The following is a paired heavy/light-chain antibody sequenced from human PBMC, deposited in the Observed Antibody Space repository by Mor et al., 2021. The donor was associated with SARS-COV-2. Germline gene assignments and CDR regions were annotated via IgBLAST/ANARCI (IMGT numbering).Light chain of an antibody. CDR1: QSISNW. Sequence: DIQMTQSPSTLSASVGDRVTITCRASQSISNWLAWYQQKPGKAPKLLIYKASSLQTGVPSKFSGSGSGTEFTLTISSLQPDDFATYYCQQYYSYSSFGQGTNLEIK. CDR2: KAS. V-gene: IGKV1-5*03. J-gene: IGKJ2*01. CDR3: QQYYSYSS.
Heavy chain of an antibody. CDR3: AQDLGIGTLGWYFDH. Sequence: QVQLVESGGGVVQPGRSLRLSCAASGFTFSTYGMHWVRQAPGKGLEWVAVISYDVNNKYYADSVKGRFTVSRDNSKNTLFLQMNSLRAEDTAVYFCAQDLGIGTLGWYFDHWGRGTLVTVSS. D-gene: IGHD7-27*01. J-gene: IGHJ2*01. CDR1: GFTFSTYG. CDR2: ISYDVNNK. V-gene: IGHV3-30*18.